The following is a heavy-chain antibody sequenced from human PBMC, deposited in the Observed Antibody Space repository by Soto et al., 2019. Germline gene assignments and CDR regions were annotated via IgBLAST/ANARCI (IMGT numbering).Heavy chain of an antibody. Sequence: EVQLLESGGGLVQPGGSLRLSCAASGFTFSSYAMSWVRQAPGKGLEWVSAISGSGGSTCYADSVKGRFTISRDNSKNTLYLQMNSLRAEDTAVYYCANASGWFGEFDYWGQGTLVTVSS. CDR2: ISGSGGST. V-gene: IGHV3-23*01. CDR3: ANASGWFGEFDY. D-gene: IGHD3-10*01. CDR1: GFTFSSYA. J-gene: IGHJ4*02.